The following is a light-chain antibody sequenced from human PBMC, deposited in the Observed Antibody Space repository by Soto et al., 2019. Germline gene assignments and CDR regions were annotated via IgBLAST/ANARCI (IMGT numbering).Light chain of an antibody. CDR2: GAS. V-gene: IGKV3-15*01. CDR3: QQYNNWPFT. J-gene: IGKJ4*01. Sequence: EIVMTQSPATLSVSPGERATLSCRASQSVSSNLSWYQQKPGQAPRLLIYGASTRATGIPARFSGSGSGTVFTLTSSILQSEDFAVYYWQQYNNWPFTFGGGTKVEIK. CDR1: QSVSSN.